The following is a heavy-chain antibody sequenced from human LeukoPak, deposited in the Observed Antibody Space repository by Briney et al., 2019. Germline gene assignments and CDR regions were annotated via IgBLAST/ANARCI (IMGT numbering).Heavy chain of an antibody. CDR3: AAAPRNDYGGNSGRSGGAFDI. J-gene: IGHJ3*02. V-gene: IGHV4-39*07. CDR1: GVSISSSSYY. D-gene: IGHD4-23*01. Sequence: SETLSLTCTVSGVSISSSSYYWGWIRQPPGKGLEWIGSIYYSGSTYYNPSLKSRVTISVDTSKNQFSLKLSSVTAADTAVYYCAAAPRNDYGGNSGRSGGAFDIWGQGTMVTVSS. CDR2: IYYSGST.